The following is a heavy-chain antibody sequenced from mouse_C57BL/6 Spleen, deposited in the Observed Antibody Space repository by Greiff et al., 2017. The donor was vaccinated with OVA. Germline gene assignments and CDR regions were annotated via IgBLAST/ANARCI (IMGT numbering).Heavy chain of an antibody. V-gene: IGHV3-6*01. J-gene: IGHJ1*03. D-gene: IGHD1-1*01. CDR3: ARETLRIYWFFDV. CDR1: GYSITSGYY. CDR2: LSYDGTN. Sequence: VQLQQSGPGLVKPSQSLSLTCSVTGYSITSGYYWNWIRQFPGNKLDWMGYLSYDGTNNYNPSLNNRITITRDTSKNQFFLKLNSVPTEDTATYYFARETLRIYWFFDVWGTGTSVTVSS.